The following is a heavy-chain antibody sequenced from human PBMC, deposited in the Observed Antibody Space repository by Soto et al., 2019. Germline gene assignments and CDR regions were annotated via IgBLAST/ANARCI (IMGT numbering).Heavy chain of an antibody. CDR2: INHSGST. CDR3: ARVWFGAIYYYGMDV. V-gene: IGHV4-34*01. D-gene: IGHD3-10*01. CDR1: GGSFSGYY. J-gene: IGHJ6*02. Sequence: QVQLQQWGAGLLKPSETLSLTCAVYGGSFSGYYCSWIRQPQGKGLERIGEINHSGSTNYNPSLKSRVTISVDTSKNQFSLKLSSVTAADTAVYYCARVWFGAIYYYGMDVCGQGTTVTVSS.